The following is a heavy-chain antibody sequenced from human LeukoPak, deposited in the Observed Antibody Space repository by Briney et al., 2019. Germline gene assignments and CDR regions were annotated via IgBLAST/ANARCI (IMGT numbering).Heavy chain of an antibody. D-gene: IGHD6-13*01. J-gene: IGHJ3*02. Sequence: GGSLRLSCAASGFTFSNYGMHWVRQAPGKGLEWVAFIRYDGINKYYADSVKGRFTISRDNSKNMLYQQMNSLRAEDTAVYYCAKERGSSWYSDFDIWGQGTMVTVSS. CDR3: AKERGSSWYSDFDI. V-gene: IGHV3-30*02. CDR1: GFTFSNYG. CDR2: IRYDGINK.